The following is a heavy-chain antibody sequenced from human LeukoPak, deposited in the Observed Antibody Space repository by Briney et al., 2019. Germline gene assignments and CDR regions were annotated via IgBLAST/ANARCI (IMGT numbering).Heavy chain of an antibody. Sequence: SETLSLTCTVSGGAITGYYWSWIRQPPGKGLEWIGYIYYSGSTNYNPSLKSRVTMSVGTSKKQFSLKLSSVTAADTAVYYCARGRPPHDYGTLFDYWGQGTLVTVSS. CDR1: GGAITGYY. CDR2: IYYSGST. V-gene: IGHV4-59*01. D-gene: IGHD4-17*01. J-gene: IGHJ4*02. CDR3: ARGRPPHDYGTLFDY.